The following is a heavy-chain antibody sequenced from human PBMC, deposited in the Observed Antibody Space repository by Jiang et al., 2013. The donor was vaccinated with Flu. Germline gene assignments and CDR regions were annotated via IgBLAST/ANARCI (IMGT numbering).Heavy chain of an antibody. CDR3: ARREHIVVVTLTPAQNWFDP. Sequence: SMTSGDFYWTWIRQPPGKGLEWIGYISNSGSTYYNPSLKSRVSMSIDTSENQFSLELKSVTPADTAVYHCARREHIVVVTLTPAQNWFDPWGQGTLVTVSP. J-gene: IGHJ5*02. CDR1: SMTSGDFY. CDR2: ISNSGST. V-gene: IGHV4-30-4*08. D-gene: IGHD2-21*02.